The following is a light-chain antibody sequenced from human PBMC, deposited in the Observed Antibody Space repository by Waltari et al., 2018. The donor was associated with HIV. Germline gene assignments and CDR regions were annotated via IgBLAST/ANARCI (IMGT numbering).Light chain of an antibody. CDR3: CSYAGSSTSVV. Sequence: QSALTQPASVSGSPGQSITTPCTGTISYVGSYNLVSWYQHNPGKAPQLMIDEVNRRPSGVSKRCSGSKSGSTASLTISGLQAEDEADYYWCSYAGSSTSVVFGVGPKLTVL. J-gene: IGLJ2*01. CDR2: EVN. CDR1: ISYVGSYNL. V-gene: IGLV2-23*02.